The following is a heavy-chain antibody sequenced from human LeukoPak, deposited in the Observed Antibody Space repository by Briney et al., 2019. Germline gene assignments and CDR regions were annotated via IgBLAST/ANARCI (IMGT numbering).Heavy chain of an antibody. CDR2: IKQDGSEK. D-gene: IGHD6-19*01. Sequence: GGSLRLSCVASGFAFSSYWMNWVRQAPGKGLEWVANIKQDGSEKYYVDSVKGRFTISRDNAKNSLYLQMNSLRAEDTAVYYCARDGGSAWFLDYWGQGTLVIVSS. CDR3: ARDGGSAWFLDY. J-gene: IGHJ4*02. CDR1: GFAFSSYW. V-gene: IGHV3-7*01.